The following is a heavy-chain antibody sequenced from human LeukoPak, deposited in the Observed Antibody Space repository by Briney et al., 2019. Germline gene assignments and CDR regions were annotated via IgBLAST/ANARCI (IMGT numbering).Heavy chain of an antibody. Sequence: SETLSLTCTVSGGSISSSSYYWGWIRQPPGKGLEWIGSIYYSGSTYYNPSLKSRVTISVDTSKNQISLKLSSVTAADTAVYYCARQEEMATSLYYFDYWGQGTLVTVSS. CDR1: GGSISSSSYY. CDR2: IYYSGST. J-gene: IGHJ4*02. D-gene: IGHD5-24*01. CDR3: ARQEEMATSLYYFDY. V-gene: IGHV4-39*01.